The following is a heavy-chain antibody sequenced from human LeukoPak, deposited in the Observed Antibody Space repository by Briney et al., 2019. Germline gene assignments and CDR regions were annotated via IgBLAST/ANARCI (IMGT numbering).Heavy chain of an antibody. Sequence: PGGSLRLSCAASGFTFSSYAMHWVRQAPGKGLEWVAVISYDGSNKYYADSVKGRFTISRDNSKNTLYLQVNSLRAEDTAVYYCARGRGFLEWLRGVGAFDIWGQGTMVTVSS. CDR2: ISYDGSNK. V-gene: IGHV3-30-3*01. D-gene: IGHD3-3*01. CDR3: ARGRGFLEWLRGVGAFDI. CDR1: GFTFSSYA. J-gene: IGHJ3*02.